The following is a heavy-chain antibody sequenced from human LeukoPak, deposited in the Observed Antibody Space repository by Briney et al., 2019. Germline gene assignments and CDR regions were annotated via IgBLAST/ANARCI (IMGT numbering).Heavy chain of an antibody. J-gene: IGHJ4*02. Sequence: GGSLRLSCAASGFTFSSYAMHWVRQAPGKGLEWVAVISYDGSNKYYADSVKGRFTISRDNSKNTLYLQMNSLRAEDTAVCYCARPVTYYYDSSGYSDYWGQGTLVTVSS. CDR1: GFTFSSYA. V-gene: IGHV3-30-3*01. CDR2: ISYDGSNK. D-gene: IGHD3-22*01. CDR3: ARPVTYYYDSSGYSDY.